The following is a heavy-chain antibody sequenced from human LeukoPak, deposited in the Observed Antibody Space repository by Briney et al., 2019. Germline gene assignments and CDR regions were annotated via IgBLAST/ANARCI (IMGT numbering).Heavy chain of an antibody. J-gene: IGHJ3*02. Sequence: PGGSLRLSCTASGLTLSDQYIDWVRQAPGKGLEGVGRSRNKRNSYTTEYAASVKGRFTISRDDSKNSVSLQMNNLRTEDTAVYYCARDGGTDGNTAFDIWGQGTVVTVSS. V-gene: IGHV3-72*01. CDR2: SRNKRNSYTT. CDR3: ARDGGTDGNTAFDI. D-gene: IGHD3-16*01. CDR1: GLTLSDQY.